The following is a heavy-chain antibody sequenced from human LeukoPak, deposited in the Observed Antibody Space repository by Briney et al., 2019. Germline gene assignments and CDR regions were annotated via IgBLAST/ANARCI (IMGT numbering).Heavy chain of an antibody. CDR2: IIPIFGTA. CDR3: ARDTPAHIVVVTAPDDAFDI. CDR1: GGTFSSYA. V-gene: IGHV1-69*13. D-gene: IGHD2-21*02. Sequence: ASVKVSCKASGGTFSSYAISWVRQAPGQGLEWMGGIIPIFGTANYAQKFQGRVTITADESTSTAYMELSSLRSEDTAVYYCARDTPAHIVVVTAPDDAFDIWGQGTMVTVSS. J-gene: IGHJ3*02.